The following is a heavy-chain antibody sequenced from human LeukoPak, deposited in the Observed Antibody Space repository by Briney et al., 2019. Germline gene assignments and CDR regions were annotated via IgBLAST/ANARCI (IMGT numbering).Heavy chain of an antibody. V-gene: IGHV3-21*01. Sequence: GRSLRLSCAASGFTFSSYSMNWVRQAPGKGLEWVSSISSSSSYIYYADSVKGRFTISRDNAKNSLYLQMNSLRAEDTAVYYCARRAAAGTRFDPWGQGTLVTVSS. D-gene: IGHD6-13*01. J-gene: IGHJ5*02. CDR2: ISSSSSYI. CDR1: GFTFSSYS. CDR3: ARRAAAGTRFDP.